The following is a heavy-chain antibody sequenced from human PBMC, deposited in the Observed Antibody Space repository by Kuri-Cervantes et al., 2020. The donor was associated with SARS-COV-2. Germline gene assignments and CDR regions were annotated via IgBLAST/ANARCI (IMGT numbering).Heavy chain of an antibody. CDR2: INPKNGDT. J-gene: IGHJ4*02. CDR1: GYTFTGHY. V-gene: IGHV1-2*02. Sequence: ASVKVSCKASGYTFTGHYMHWMRQAPGQGLEWMGWINPKNGDTNYPQKFQGRVSMTRDTSISTIYMELSRLRSDDTAVYYCAREGGIAVAGTGFDYWGQGTLVTVSS. D-gene: IGHD6-19*01. CDR3: AREGGIAVAGTGFDY.